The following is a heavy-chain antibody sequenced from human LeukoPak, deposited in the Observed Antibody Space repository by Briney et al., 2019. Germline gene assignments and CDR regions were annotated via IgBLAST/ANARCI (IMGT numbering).Heavy chain of an antibody. CDR1: DYSISSGYY. CDR2: IYHSGST. J-gene: IGHJ4*02. Sequence: PSETLSLTCTVSDYSISSGYYWAWIRQPPGKGLEWIGIIYHSGSTYYNPSLKSRVTISVDTSKNQFSLKLSSVTAADTAVYYCAREVAYWGQGTLVTVSS. V-gene: IGHV4-38-2*02. CDR3: AREVAY.